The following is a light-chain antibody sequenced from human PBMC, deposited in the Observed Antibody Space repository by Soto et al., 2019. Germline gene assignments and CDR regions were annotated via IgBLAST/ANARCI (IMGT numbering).Light chain of an antibody. J-gene: IGKJ1*01. CDR2: GAS. V-gene: IGKV3-15*01. CDR1: QSVSSN. CDR3: QQYNDWWT. Sequence: EIAMTQSPATLSVSPGERATLSCRASQSVSSNLAWFQQKPGQAPRLLIYGASTRATGIPARFSGSGSGTDFTLTISSLQSEDFAVYYCQQYNDWWTFGQGTKVEVK.